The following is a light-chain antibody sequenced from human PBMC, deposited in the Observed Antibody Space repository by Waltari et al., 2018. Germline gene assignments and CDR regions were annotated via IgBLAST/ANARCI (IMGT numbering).Light chain of an antibody. CDR1: SSDSGGYEY. J-gene: IGLJ2*01. CDR3: SSFTSSTTGI. CDR2: DVS. Sequence: SALTQPDSVSGSPGQSITISCSGFSSDSGGYEYVSWYQQPPGKAPKVIIYDVSNRPSGVSAHFSGSKSGSSASLTISGLQAEDEADYYCSSFTSSTTGIFGGGTKLTVL. V-gene: IGLV2-14*01.